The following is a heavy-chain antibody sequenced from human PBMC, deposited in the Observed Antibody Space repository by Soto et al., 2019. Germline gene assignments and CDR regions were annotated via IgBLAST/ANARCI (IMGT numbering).Heavy chain of an antibody. J-gene: IGHJ4*02. CDR3: ARVSSNYNYGDY. Sequence: QVQLQESGPGLVKPSQTLSLTCTVSGGSISSGDYFWSWIRQPPGKGLEWIGYIYYSGSTYYNPSLQSRVTISVDTSKNQFSLKLSSVTAADTAVYYCARVSSNYNYGDYWGQGTLVTVSS. CDR1: GGSISSGDYF. CDR2: IYYSGST. D-gene: IGHD4-4*01. V-gene: IGHV4-30-4*01.